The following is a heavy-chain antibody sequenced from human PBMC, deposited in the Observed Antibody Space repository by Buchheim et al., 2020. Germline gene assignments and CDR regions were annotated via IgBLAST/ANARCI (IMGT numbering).Heavy chain of an antibody. CDR2: IYYSGST. Sequence: QLQLQESGPGLVKPSETLSLTCTVSGGSISSSSYYWGWIRQPPGKGLEWIGSIYYSGSTYYNPSLKSRVPISVDPPKNHFSLKLSSVTAADTAVYYCASGYDFWSGQNWFDPWGQGTL. D-gene: IGHD3-3*01. CDR3: ASGYDFWSGQNWFDP. CDR1: GGSISSSSYY. J-gene: IGHJ5*02. V-gene: IGHV4-39*01.